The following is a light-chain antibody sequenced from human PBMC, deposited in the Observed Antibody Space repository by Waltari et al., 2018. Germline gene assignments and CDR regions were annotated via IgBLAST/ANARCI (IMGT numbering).Light chain of an antibody. V-gene: IGKV2-28*01. CDR3: MQALQTPIT. CDR1: PSLLHSNGYNY. J-gene: IGKJ5*01. CDR2: LGS. Sequence: DFVMTQSPLSLPVTPGEPASISFRSSPSLLHSNGYNYLDWYLQKPGQSPQLLIYLGSNRASGVPDRFSGSGSGTDFTLKISRVEAEDVGVYYCMQALQTPITFGQGTRLEIK.